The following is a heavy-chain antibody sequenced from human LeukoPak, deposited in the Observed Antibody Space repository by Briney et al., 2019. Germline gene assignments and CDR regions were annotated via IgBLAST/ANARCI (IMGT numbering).Heavy chain of an antibody. J-gene: IGHJ4*02. CDR2: ISGSGGST. CDR3: ARKFGILTGFHDY. CDR1: GFTFSSYA. Sequence: PGGSLRLSCAASGFTFSSYAMSWVRQAPGKGLEWVSAISGSGGSTYYADSVKGRFTISRDNSKNTLYLQMNSLRAEDTAVYYCARKFGILTGFHDYWGQGTLVTVSS. D-gene: IGHD3-9*01. V-gene: IGHV3-23*01.